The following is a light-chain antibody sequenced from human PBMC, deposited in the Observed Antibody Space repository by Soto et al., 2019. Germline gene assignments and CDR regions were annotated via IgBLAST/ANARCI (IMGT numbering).Light chain of an antibody. V-gene: IGKV3-11*01. CDR2: DAS. CDR3: QQRSNWPG. J-gene: IGKJ4*02. Sequence: EIVLTQSPATLSLSPGERATLSCRASQSVSSYLAWYQQKPGQAPRLLIYDASNRATGLPARFSGSGSGTDFTLIISSLEPEDFAVYYCQQRSNWPGFGGGTKVEIK. CDR1: QSVSSY.